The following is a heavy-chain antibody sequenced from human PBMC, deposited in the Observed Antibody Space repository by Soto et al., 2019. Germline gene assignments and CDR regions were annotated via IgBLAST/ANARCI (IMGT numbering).Heavy chain of an antibody. CDR2: IDPKNGGT. V-gene: IGHV1-2*02. D-gene: IGHD1-26*01. Sequence: QVQLVQSGTEVKKPGASVTVSCKASGYTVTDYYIHWVRQATGQGLEWMGWIDPKNGGTIYAQKFQDRVTMTRDTSISTAYLDLSRLTSDDTALYYCARDDYGIYPYWGQGTLVTGSS. CDR3: ARDDYGIYPY. CDR1: GYTVTDYY. J-gene: IGHJ4*02.